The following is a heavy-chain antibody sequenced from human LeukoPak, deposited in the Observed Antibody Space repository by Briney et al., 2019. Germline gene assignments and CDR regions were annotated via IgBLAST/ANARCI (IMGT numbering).Heavy chain of an antibody. D-gene: IGHD6-13*01. Sequence: ASVKVSCKASGYTFTSYGISWVRQAPGQGLEWMGWISAYNGNTNYAQKLQGRVTMTTDTSTSTAYMELRSLRSDDTAVYYCARETYSSSWYVRSYYYGMDVWAKGPRSPSP. CDR3: ARETYSSSWYVRSYYYGMDV. CDR2: ISAYNGNT. CDR1: GYTFTSYG. J-gene: IGHJ6*02. V-gene: IGHV1-18*01.